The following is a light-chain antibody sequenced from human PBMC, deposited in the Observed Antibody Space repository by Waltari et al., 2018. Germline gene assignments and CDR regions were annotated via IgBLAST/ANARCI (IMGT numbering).Light chain of an antibody. Sequence: DIVMTQSPDSLAVSLGERATIKCKSSQSVLHSSNNRNYLAWFQQKPGQPPKLLISWASTRQSGVPDRFSGSGSGTDFTLTVSSLQAEDVAVYYCQQYYSSPRTFGQGTKVEIK. CDR3: QQYYSSPRT. CDR1: QSVLHSSNNRNY. J-gene: IGKJ1*01. CDR2: WAS. V-gene: IGKV4-1*01.